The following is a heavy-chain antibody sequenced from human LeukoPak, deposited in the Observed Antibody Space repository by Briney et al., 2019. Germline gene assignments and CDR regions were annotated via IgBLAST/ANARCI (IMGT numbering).Heavy chain of an antibody. CDR2: ISYDGSNK. V-gene: IGHV3-30*04. Sequence: GGSLRLSCAASGFTFSSYAMHWVRQAPGKGLEWVAVISYDGSNKYYADSVEGRFTISRDNSKNTLYLQMNSLRAEDTAVYYCARDRRDIVVVVAATYRYYGMDVWGKGTTVTVSS. D-gene: IGHD2-15*01. CDR1: GFTFSSYA. CDR3: ARDRRDIVVVVAATYRYYGMDV. J-gene: IGHJ6*04.